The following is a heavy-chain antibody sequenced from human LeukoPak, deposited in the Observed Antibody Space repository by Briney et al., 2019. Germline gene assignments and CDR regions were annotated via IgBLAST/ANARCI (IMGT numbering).Heavy chain of an antibody. CDR2: IYYSGST. J-gene: IGHJ6*03. CDR3: ARIPLAYYYDSSGAHYYYYYYMDV. D-gene: IGHD3-22*01. V-gene: IGHV4-39*01. Sequence: PSETLSLTCTVSGGSISSSTYYWGWIRQPPGKGLEWIGSIYYSGSTYYNPSLKSRVTISVDTSKNQFSLQLSSVTAADTAVYYCARIPLAYYYDSSGAHYYYYYYMDVWGKGTTVTVSS. CDR1: GGSISSSTYY.